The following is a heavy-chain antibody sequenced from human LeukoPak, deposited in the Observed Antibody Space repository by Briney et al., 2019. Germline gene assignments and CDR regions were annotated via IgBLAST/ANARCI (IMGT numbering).Heavy chain of an antibody. CDR2: ISSDGSNQ. J-gene: IGHJ3*02. D-gene: IGHD3-10*01. CDR1: GFIFNSYA. V-gene: IGHV3-30-3*01. CDR3: ARDSTMVRGVLAFDI. Sequence: GGSLRLSCAASGFIFNSYAMHWVRQAPGKGLEWVTIISSDGSNQYYAHSVKGRFTISRDNSKNTLYLQMNSLRAEDTAVYYCARDSTMVRGVLAFDIWGQGTMVTVSS.